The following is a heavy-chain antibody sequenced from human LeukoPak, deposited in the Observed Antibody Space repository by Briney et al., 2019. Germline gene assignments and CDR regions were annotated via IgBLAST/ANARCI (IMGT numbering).Heavy chain of an antibody. CDR3: ARESLDCSSTSCYYYYYMDV. CDR1: GGTFSSYA. V-gene: IGHV1-69*05. Sequence: SVKVSCKASGGTFSSYAISWVRQAPGQGLEWMGGIIPIFGTANYAQKFQGRVTITMDESTSTAYMELSSLRSEDTAVYYYARESLDCSSTSCYYYYYMDVWGKGTTVTVSS. CDR2: IIPIFGTA. D-gene: IGHD2-2*01. J-gene: IGHJ6*03.